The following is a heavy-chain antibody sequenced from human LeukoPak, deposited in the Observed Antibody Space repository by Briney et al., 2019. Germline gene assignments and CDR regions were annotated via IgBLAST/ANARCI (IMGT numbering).Heavy chain of an antibody. J-gene: IGHJ3*02. Sequence: PSETLSLTCAVYGGSFSGYYWSWIRQPPGKGLEWIGEINHSGSTNYNPSLKSRVTISVDTSKNQFSLKLSSVTAADTAVYYCARRRFLEWLSPHAAFDIWGQGTMVTVSS. D-gene: IGHD3-3*01. CDR2: INHSGST. CDR1: GGSFSGYY. CDR3: ARRRFLEWLSPHAAFDI. V-gene: IGHV4-34*01.